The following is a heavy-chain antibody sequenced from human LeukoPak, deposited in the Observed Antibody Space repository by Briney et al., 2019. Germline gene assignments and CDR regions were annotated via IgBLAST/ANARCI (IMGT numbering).Heavy chain of an antibody. Sequence: SETLSFTCAVSGGSISSSNWWSWVRQPPGKGPEWIGEIYHSGSTNYNPSLKSRVTISIDPSKNRFSLKLTSVTAADTAIYYCARVVASTSIDSWGQGTLVTVSS. CDR3: ARVVASTSIDS. CDR1: GGSISSSNW. CDR2: IYHSGST. D-gene: IGHD2-15*01. V-gene: IGHV4-4*02. J-gene: IGHJ4*02.